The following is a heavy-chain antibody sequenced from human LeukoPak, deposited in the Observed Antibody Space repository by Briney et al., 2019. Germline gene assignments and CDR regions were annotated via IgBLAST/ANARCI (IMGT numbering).Heavy chain of an antibody. Sequence: GESLKISCKGSGYSFTSYWIGWVRQMPGKGLEWLRIIYPGDSDTRYSPSFQGQVTISADKSISTAYLQWSSLKASDTAMYYCARRGPSSGRDNWFDPWGQGTLVTVSS. V-gene: IGHV5-51*01. D-gene: IGHD6-19*01. CDR1: GYSFTSYW. CDR3: ARRGPSSGRDNWFDP. CDR2: IYPGDSDT. J-gene: IGHJ5*02.